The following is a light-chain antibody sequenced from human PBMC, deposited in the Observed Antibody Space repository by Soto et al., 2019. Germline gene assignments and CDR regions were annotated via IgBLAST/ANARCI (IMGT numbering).Light chain of an antibody. CDR2: DAS. V-gene: IGKV1-33*01. J-gene: IGKJ4*01. CDR3: QQYDNLPLT. Sequence: DIQMTQSPSTLSASVGDRGTITCRASQSISSWLAWYQQKPGKAPKLLIYDASDLETGVPSRFSGSGSGTDFTFTINSLQPEDIATYYCQQYDNLPLTFGGGTKVDIK. CDR1: QSISSW.